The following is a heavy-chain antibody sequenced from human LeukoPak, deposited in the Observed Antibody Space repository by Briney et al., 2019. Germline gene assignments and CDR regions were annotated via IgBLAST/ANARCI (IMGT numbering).Heavy chain of an antibody. D-gene: IGHD1-20*01. CDR3: ARDRSSITGFDP. J-gene: IGHJ5*02. CDR1: GGSISSSSYY. CDR2: IYYSGST. Sequence: SETLSLTCTVSGGSISSSSYYWGWIRQPPGKGLEWIRSIYYSGSTNYNPSLKSRVTISVDTSKNQFSLKLSSVTAADTAVYYCARDRSSITGFDPWGQGTLVTVSS. V-gene: IGHV4-39*07.